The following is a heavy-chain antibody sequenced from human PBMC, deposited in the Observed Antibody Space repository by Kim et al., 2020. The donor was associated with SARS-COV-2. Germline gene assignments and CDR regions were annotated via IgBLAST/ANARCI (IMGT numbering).Heavy chain of an antibody. V-gene: IGHV3-53*01. CDR2: IFDNRTT. Sequence: GGSLRLSCAASGFTVRSNNMNWVRQAPGKGLEWVSGIFDNRTTSYADSVKDRFTVSRDNSLNTLFLHMNSLIADHTAVYYCARGGSDWGQGTLVTVSS. D-gene: IGHD2-15*01. J-gene: IGHJ4*02. CDR1: GFTVRSNN. CDR3: ARGGSD.